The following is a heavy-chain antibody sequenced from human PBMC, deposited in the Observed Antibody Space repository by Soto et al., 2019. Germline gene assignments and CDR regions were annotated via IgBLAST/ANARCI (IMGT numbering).Heavy chain of an antibody. D-gene: IGHD6-6*01. CDR1: GGSIANNNYF. J-gene: IGHJ3*01. CDR2: AAYSGGT. V-gene: IGHV4-39*07. Sequence: QLQLQESGPGLVRPSETLSLTCTVSGGSIANNNYFWGWIRQPPGKGLEWIGSAAYSGGTYKNPSLKSRLTISVDTSKNQFSLKLTSVTAADTAVYYCAKDRLWGSSDRGAPDDFEVWGQGTMVTVS. CDR3: AKDRLWGSSDRGAPDDFEV.